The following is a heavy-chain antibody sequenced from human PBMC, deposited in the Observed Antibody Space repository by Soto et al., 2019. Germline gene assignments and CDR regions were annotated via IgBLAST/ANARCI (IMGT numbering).Heavy chain of an antibody. J-gene: IGHJ3*02. CDR3: AKDFGYNYGYDAFDI. Sequence: PGGSLRLSCAASEFTFSSYAMSWVRQAPGKGLEWVSGISGSGGSTYYADSVKGRFTISRDNSKNMLYLQMNSLRAEDTAVYYCAKDFGYNYGYDAFDIWGQGTMVTVSS. CDR2: ISGSGGST. D-gene: IGHD5-18*01. CDR1: EFTFSSYA. V-gene: IGHV3-23*01.